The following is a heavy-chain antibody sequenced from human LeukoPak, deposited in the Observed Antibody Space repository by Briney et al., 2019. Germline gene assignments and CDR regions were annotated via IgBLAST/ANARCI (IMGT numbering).Heavy chain of an antibody. CDR1: GFTFSSYA. Sequence: GGSLRLSCAASGFTFSSYAMHWVRQAPGKGLEYVSAISSNGGSTYYANSVKGRLTISRDNSKNTLYLQMGSLRAEDMAVYYCAREGGGAEFDYWGQGTLVTVSS. J-gene: IGHJ4*02. CDR2: ISSNGGST. D-gene: IGHD4-23*01. CDR3: AREGGGAEFDY. V-gene: IGHV3-64*01.